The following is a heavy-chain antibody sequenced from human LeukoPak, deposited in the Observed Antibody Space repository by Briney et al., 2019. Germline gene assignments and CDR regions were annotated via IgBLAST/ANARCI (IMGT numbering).Heavy chain of an antibody. V-gene: IGHV3-74*01. D-gene: IGHD3-10*01. CDR1: GFTFSTHW. CDR2: ISGDGSST. Sequence: GESLRLSCAASGFTFSTHWMYWVRQAPGKELVWVSRISGDGSSTSYADSVKGRFTISRDNAKDTLYLQMTSLRVEDTAVYSCASLLTPYHGSGGGGMDVWGQGTTVTVSS. J-gene: IGHJ6*02. CDR3: ASLLTPYHGSGGGGMDV.